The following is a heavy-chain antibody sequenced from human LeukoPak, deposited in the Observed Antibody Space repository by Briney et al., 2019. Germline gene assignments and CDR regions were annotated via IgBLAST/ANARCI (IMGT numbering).Heavy chain of an antibody. Sequence: GGSLRLSCVASGFTFSSYWMNWVRQAPWKGLEWVSSISGSSGYLYYADSVKGRFTISRDNAKNSLYLHMNSLRAEDTAVYDSSGYSYYFDYWGQGTLVTVSS. CDR1: GFTFSSYW. J-gene: IGHJ4*02. CDR3: SGYSYYFDY. V-gene: IGHV3-21*01. D-gene: IGHD3-22*01. CDR2: ISGSSGYL.